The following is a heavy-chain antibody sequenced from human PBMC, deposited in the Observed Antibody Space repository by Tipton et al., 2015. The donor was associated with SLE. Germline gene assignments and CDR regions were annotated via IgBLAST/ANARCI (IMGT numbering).Heavy chain of an antibody. Sequence: TLSLTCTASGGSFSGYYWSWIRQPPGKGLEWIGEINHSGSTNYNPSLKSRVTISIDTSKNQFSLKLSSVTAADTAVYYCARGLPATSWFDPWGQGTLVTVSS. CDR3: ARGLPATSWFDP. CDR1: GGSFSGYY. CDR2: INHSGST. D-gene: IGHD1-26*01. J-gene: IGHJ5*02. V-gene: IGHV4-34*01.